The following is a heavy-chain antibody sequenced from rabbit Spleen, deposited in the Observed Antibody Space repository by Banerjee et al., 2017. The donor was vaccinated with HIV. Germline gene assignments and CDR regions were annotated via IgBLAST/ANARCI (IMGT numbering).Heavy chain of an antibody. V-gene: IGHV1S45*01. CDR1: GFSFTDKDV. CDR3: ARDLPGVIGWNFGL. Sequence: QEQLVESGGGLVQPEGSLTLTCRASGFSFTDKDVMCWVRQAPGKGLEWIGCINSITGKTVYATWAKGRFTISRASSTTVFLQMTSLTAADTATYFCARDLPGVIGWNFGLWGPGTLVTVS. D-gene: IGHD3-1*01. CDR2: INSITGKT. J-gene: IGHJ4*01.